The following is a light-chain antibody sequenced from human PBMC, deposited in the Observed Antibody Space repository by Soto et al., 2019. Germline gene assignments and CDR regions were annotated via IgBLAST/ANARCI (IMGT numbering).Light chain of an antibody. CDR3: AAWDDSLSGHVV. CDR2: STS. J-gene: IGLJ2*01. CDR1: TSNIGRNP. V-gene: IGLV1-44*01. Sequence: QSVLTQPPSASGTPGQRVTISCSGTTSNIGRNPVNWYRQVPGTAPKLLIYSTSQRPSGVPDRFSGSRSGTSASLAISGLQSEDEADYYCAAWDDSLSGHVVFGGGTKLTVL.